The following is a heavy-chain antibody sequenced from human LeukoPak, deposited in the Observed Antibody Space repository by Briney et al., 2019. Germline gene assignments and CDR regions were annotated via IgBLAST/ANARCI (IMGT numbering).Heavy chain of an antibody. D-gene: IGHD3-10*01. J-gene: IGHJ5*02. CDR2: IIPIFGTA. Sequence: SVKFSCKASDGTFSSYAISWVRQAPGQGLEWMGGIIPIFGTANYAQKFQGRVTITTDESTSTAYMELSSLRSEDTAVYYCARVAGRVGWFDPWGEGTLVTVSS. V-gene: IGHV1-69*05. CDR3: ARVAGRVGWFDP. CDR1: DGTFSSYA.